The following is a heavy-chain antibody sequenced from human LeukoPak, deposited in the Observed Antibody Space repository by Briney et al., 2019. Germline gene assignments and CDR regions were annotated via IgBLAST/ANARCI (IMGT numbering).Heavy chain of an antibody. V-gene: IGHV3-30*04. CDR3: AREDKGEGGSAFDI. Sequence: SLTLYCPLSGFTYTRFAKNWVRQDPGKRMESAAVIGIAGSFEHYADSLKGRFSISRDNSNTLYLQMNSLRVEDTAVYYCAREDKGEGGSAFDIWGQGTMVTVSS. CDR1: GFTYTRFA. D-gene: IGHD3-16*01. J-gene: IGHJ3*02. CDR2: IGIAGSFE.